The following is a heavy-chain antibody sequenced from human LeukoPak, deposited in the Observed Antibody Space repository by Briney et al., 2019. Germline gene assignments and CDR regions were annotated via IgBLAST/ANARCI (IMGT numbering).Heavy chain of an antibody. CDR2: IRFDGGNK. CDR3: AQGDGTYYDFWSGSFVDY. V-gene: IGHV3-30*02. CDR1: GFTFSSYG. Sequence: GGSLRLSCAASGFTFSSYGMHWVRQAPGKGLEWVAFIRFDGGNKYYADSVKGRFTISRDNSKNTLYLQMNSLRADDTAIYYCAQGDGTYYDFWSGSFVDYWGQGTLVTVSS. D-gene: IGHD3-3*01. J-gene: IGHJ4*02.